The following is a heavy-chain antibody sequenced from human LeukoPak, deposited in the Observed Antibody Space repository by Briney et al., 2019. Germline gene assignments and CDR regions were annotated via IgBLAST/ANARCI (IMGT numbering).Heavy chain of an antibody. CDR1: GFTLSDYY. Sequence: GGSLRLSCVASGFTLSDYYVSWIRQSPGKGLEWVAFISNSGFTTYYADSVKGRFTVSRDKAKDSVSLQMNSLRAEDTARYYCAREDSGGNSFDYWGLGAQVTVS. CDR3: AREDSGGNSFDY. D-gene: IGHD4/OR15-4a*01. V-gene: IGHV3-11*01. CDR2: ISNSGFTT. J-gene: IGHJ4*02.